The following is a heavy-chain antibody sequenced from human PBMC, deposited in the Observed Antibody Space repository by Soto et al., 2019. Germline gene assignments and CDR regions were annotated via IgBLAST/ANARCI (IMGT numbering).Heavy chain of an antibody. CDR2: IYPADSET. CDR1: GYSFFSHW. J-gene: IGHJ4*02. Sequence: PGESLKISCKGSGYSFFSHWIGWVRQMPGKGLEWVGIIYPADSETRYSPSFRGQVTISVDKSINTAYLQWSSLKASDTAMYYCARRPWLSGYYDYWGQGTLVTVSS. CDR3: ARRPWLSGYYDY. V-gene: IGHV5-51*01. D-gene: IGHD3-22*01.